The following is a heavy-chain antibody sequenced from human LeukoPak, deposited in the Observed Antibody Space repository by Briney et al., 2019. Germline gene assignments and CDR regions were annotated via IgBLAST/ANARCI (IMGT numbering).Heavy chain of an antibody. CDR3: ARDGYCSGGSCYPYYYYYMDV. Sequence: GGSLRLACAASGFTFSSYAMHWVRQAPGKGLEWVAVISYDGSNKYYADSVKGRFTISRDNSKNTLYLQMNSLRAEDTAVYYCARDGYCSGGSCYPYYYYYMDVWGKGTTVTVSS. D-gene: IGHD2-15*01. V-gene: IGHV3-30*04. J-gene: IGHJ6*03. CDR2: ISYDGSNK. CDR1: GFTFSSYA.